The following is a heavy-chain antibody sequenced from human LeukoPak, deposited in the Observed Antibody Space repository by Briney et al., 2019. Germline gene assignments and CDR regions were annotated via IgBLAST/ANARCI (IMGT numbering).Heavy chain of an antibody. CDR2: INHSGST. V-gene: IGHV4-34*01. Sequence: KPSETLSLTCAVYGGSFSGYYWSWIRQPPGKGLEWIGEINHSGSTNYNPSLKSRVTISVDTSKNQFSLKLSSVTAADTAVYYCARRVITMIVVGPGGVFDIWGQGTMVTVSS. CDR1: GGSFSGYY. J-gene: IGHJ3*02. D-gene: IGHD3-22*01. CDR3: ARRVITMIVVGPGGVFDI.